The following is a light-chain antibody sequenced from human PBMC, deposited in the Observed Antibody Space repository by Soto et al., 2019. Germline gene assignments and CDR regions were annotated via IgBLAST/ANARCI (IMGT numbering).Light chain of an antibody. CDR2: AAS. J-gene: IGKJ2*01. CDR3: QQSFTSPHT. Sequence: DIQMTQSPSSLSASVGGRVTITCRASQTISTYLNWYQQTPGRAPALLISAASTLQSGVPSRFSGNGSGTEFTLTISSLQPQDFATYYCQQSFTSPHTFGQGTKLEIK. V-gene: IGKV1-39*01. CDR1: QTISTY.